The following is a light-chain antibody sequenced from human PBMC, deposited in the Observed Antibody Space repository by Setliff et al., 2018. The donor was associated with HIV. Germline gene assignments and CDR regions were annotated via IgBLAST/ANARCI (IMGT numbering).Light chain of an antibody. CDR1: SRDVGGYNY. J-gene: IGLJ2*01. V-gene: IGLV2-14*01. Sequence: QSVLTQPASVSGSPGQSITISCTGTSRDVGGYNYVSWYQQHPGKAPKLIIYEVRNRPSGVSNRYSGSKSGNTASLTISGLQTEDEADYYCSSYTSSGTYVVFGGGTKVTVL. CDR3: SSYTSSGTYVV. CDR2: EVR.